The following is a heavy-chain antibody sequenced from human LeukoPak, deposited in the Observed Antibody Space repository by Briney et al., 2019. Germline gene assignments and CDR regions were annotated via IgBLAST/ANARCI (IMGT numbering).Heavy chain of an antibody. D-gene: IGHD5-18*01. CDR3: ARKARSWLWSYYFDY. CDR2: ISGSGGNA. V-gene: IGHV3-23*01. Sequence: GGTLRLSCAASRFTFNNYGMSWVRQAPGKGLEWVSAISGSGGNAYYADSVKGRFTISRDNSKNTLYLQMNSLRAEDTAVYYCARKARSWLWSYYFDYWGQGTLVTVSS. J-gene: IGHJ4*02. CDR1: RFTFNNYG.